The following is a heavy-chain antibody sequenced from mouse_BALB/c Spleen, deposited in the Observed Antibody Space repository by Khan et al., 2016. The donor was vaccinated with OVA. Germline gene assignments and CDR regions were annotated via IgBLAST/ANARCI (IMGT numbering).Heavy chain of an antibody. Sequence: QVRLQQSGAELAKPGASVKMSCKASGYTFINYWILWVKQRPGQGLEWIGYINPSTGYTEHNQNFKDKATLTADKSSSTAYMQLSSLTSEDSAVYYCARRGLRWDFDNWGQGTTLTVSS. V-gene: IGHV1-7*01. CDR3: ARRGLRWDFDN. CDR1: GYTFINYW. D-gene: IGHD1-1*01. J-gene: IGHJ2*01. CDR2: INPSTGYT.